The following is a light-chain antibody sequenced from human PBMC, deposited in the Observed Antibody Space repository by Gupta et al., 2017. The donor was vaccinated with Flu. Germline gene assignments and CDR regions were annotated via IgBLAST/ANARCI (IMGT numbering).Light chain of an antibody. CDR2: DVT. J-gene: IGLJ1*01. Sequence: QSALTQPRSASCSLAQSVTISCTGTSSDVGAYNYVSWYQQHPGKSTKVMIYDVTKRPSGVPDRFSGSKSGNTASLTISVLQGEDEADYYCYSYAGSYTYVFGTGTKVTVL. CDR3: YSYAGSYTYV. V-gene: IGLV2-11*01. CDR1: SSDVGAYNY.